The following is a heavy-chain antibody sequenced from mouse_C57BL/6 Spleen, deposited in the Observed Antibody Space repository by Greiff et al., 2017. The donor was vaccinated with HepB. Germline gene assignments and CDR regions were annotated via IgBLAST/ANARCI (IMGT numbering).Heavy chain of an antibody. V-gene: IGHV1-80*01. Sequence: QVQLQQSGAELVKPGASVQISCNASGYAFSSYWMNWVKQRPGKGLEWIGQIYPGDGDTNYNGKFKGKATLTADKSSSTAYMQLSSRTSEDSAVYCWARDGSSYPWYFDVWGTGTTVTVSS. CDR1: GYAFSSYW. D-gene: IGHD1-1*01. CDR3: ARDGSSYPWYFDV. J-gene: IGHJ1*03. CDR2: IYPGDGDT.